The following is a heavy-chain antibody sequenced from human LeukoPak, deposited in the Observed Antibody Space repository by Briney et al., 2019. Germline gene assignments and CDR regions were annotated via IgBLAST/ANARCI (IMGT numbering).Heavy chain of an antibody. V-gene: IGHV3-30*18. D-gene: IGHD3-3*01. CDR3: AKDSGDGEFWSGSEYFDS. CDR1: GFTFDTYG. CDR2: ISYDGGDK. Sequence: GRSLRLSCAASGFTFDTYGMHWVRQAPGKGLEWVAIISYDGGDKYYTDSVKGRFTISRDNSKNTLSLQMNSLRAEDTAVYYCAKDSGDGEFWSGSEYFDSWGQGILVTVSS. J-gene: IGHJ4*02.